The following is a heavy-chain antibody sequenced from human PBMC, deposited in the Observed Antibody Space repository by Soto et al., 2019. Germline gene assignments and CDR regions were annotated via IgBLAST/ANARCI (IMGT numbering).Heavy chain of an antibody. CDR3: ARDYGEGPADY. CDR2: ISTYNGDT. Sequence: EASVKVSCKASGYTFTNYGFSWVRQAPGQGLEWMGWISTYNGDTNYEQKFQGRVTMSTDTSTSTAQMELRSLRFDDTAVYYCARDYGEGPADYWGQGTQVTVSS. CDR1: GYTFTNYG. J-gene: IGHJ4*02. V-gene: IGHV1-18*01. D-gene: IGHD4-17*01.